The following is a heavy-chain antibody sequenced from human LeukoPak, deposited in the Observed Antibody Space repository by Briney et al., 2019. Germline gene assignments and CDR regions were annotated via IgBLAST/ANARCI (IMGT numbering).Heavy chain of an antibody. CDR3: ARGGYSSSLPSLRYFDY. CDR1: GYTFTSYY. D-gene: IGHD6-6*01. Sequence: ASVKVSCKASGYTFTSYYMHWGRQAPGQGLEWMGIINPSGGSTSYAQKFQGRVTMTRDTSTSTVYMELSSLRSEDTAVHYCARGGYSSSLPSLRYFDYWGQGTLVTVSS. J-gene: IGHJ4*02. CDR2: INPSGGST. V-gene: IGHV1-46*01.